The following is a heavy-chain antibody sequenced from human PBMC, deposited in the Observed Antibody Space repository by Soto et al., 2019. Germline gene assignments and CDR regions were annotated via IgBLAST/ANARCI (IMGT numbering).Heavy chain of an antibody. CDR1: GVSVMSQY. D-gene: IGHD2-15*01. Sequence: QVQLQESGPGLVKPSETLSLTCTVSGVSVMSQYWSWVRRPPGRGLELIVVIHAGGRSAEYNPSLRSRVTXXXXXXXXXXXXXXXXXXXXXXXXXXXXXXXELWELLGSWGHGTLVTVSS. CDR3: XXXXELWELLGS. J-gene: IGHJ5*01. V-gene: IGHV4-4*08. CDR2: IHAGGRSA.